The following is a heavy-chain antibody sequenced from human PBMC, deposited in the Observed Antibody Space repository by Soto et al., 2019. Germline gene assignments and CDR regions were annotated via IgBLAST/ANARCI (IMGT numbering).Heavy chain of an antibody. V-gene: IGHV1-69*12. Sequence: QVQLVQSGAEVKKPGSSVEVSCKASGGSISSFAISWVRQAPGQGLDWMGGIIPIFDSANYAQKFQGRVTITADAYKSTVYMELRGLGSEDTTVYYCARDDCSGWFFEAAWGQGTLVTVSS. CDR2: IIPIFDSA. CDR3: ARDDCSGWFFEAA. J-gene: IGHJ5*02. D-gene: IGHD6-19*01. CDR1: GGSISSFA.